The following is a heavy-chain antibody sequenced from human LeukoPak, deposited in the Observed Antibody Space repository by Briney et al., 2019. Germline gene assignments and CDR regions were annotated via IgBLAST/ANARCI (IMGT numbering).Heavy chain of an antibody. Sequence: SETLSLTCTVSGGSTSSSRYYWGWIRQPPGKGLEWIGSIYYSGSTYYNPSLKSRVTISVDTSKNQFSLKLSSVTAADTAVYYCARQTLSRRDGYRASDYFDSWGQGTLVTVSS. V-gene: IGHV4-39*01. CDR1: GGSTSSSRYY. J-gene: IGHJ4*02. D-gene: IGHD5-24*01. CDR2: IYYSGST. CDR3: ARQTLSRRDGYRASDYFDS.